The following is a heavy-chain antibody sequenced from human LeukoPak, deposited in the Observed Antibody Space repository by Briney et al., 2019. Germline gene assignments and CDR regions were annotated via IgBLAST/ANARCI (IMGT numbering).Heavy chain of an antibody. CDR3: ARHMVSLYYFDY. CDR2: IYYSGST. D-gene: IGHD3-10*01. CDR1: GGSISNYF. V-gene: IGHV4-59*08. Sequence: SETLSLTCTLSGGSISNYFWSWIRQPPGKGLEWIGYIYYSGSTSYNPSLKSRVTIPVDTSKNHFSLKLSSVTAADTAVYFCARHMVSLYYFDYWGQGTLVTVSS. J-gene: IGHJ4*02.